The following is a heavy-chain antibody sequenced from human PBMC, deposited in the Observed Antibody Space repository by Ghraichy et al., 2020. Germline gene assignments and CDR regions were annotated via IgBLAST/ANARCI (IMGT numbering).Heavy chain of an antibody. D-gene: IGHD5-18*01. J-gene: IGHJ4*02. CDR1: RGSISSYY. CDR2: IYYSGST. Sequence: SETLSLTCTVSRGSISSYYWSWIRQPPGKGLEWIGYIYYSGSTNYNPSLKSRVTISVDTPKNQFSLRLRSVTAADTAVYYCASSGIQLWSPSTYYFDNWGQGTLVTVSS. V-gene: IGHV4-59*08. CDR3: ASSGIQLWSPSTYYFDN.